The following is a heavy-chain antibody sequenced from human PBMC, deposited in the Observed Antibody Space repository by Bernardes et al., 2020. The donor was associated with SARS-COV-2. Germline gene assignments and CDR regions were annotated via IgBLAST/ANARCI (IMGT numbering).Heavy chain of an antibody. Sequence: GGSLRLSCAGSGFSFSDFSLNWVRQAPGKGLEWVSSINTKSTTIFYADSVKGRFTISRDNAKNSLYLQMNNLRTEDTAVYSCARDPFGDPTGGWFDPWGQGTLVAVSS. CDR2: INTKSTTI. V-gene: IGHV3-48*01. J-gene: IGHJ5*02. D-gene: IGHD2-21*02. CDR3: ARDPFGDPTGGWFDP. CDR1: GFSFSDFS.